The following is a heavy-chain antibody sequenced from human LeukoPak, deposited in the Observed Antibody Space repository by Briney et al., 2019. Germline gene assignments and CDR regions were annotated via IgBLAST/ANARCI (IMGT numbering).Heavy chain of an antibody. D-gene: IGHD2-15*01. J-gene: IGHJ3*01. V-gene: IGHV3-48*01. CDR1: GFSFSGYT. CDR2: VSGGSDTI. CDR3: VRYCNGGSCYRAAFDV. Sequence: GGSLRLSCAASGFSFSGYTMNWVRQAPGKGLEWVAYVSGGSDTITYADSVKGRFTISRDNSKNTLYLQMNSLRAEDTAVYYCVRYCNGGSCYRAAFDVWGPGTTVTVSS.